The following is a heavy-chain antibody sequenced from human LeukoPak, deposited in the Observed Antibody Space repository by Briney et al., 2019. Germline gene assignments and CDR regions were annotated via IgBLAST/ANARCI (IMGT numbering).Heavy chain of an antibody. V-gene: IGHV4-59*08. J-gene: IGHJ4*02. CDR2: IYYSGST. Sequence: PSETLSLTCTVSGGSISSYYWSWLRQPPGKGLEWIGYIYYSGSTNYNPSLKSRVTISVDTSKNQFSLKLSSVTAADTAVYYCARLPGSGSYYPHYFDYWGQGTLVTVSS. CDR1: GGSISSYY. D-gene: IGHD1-26*01. CDR3: ARLPGSGSYYPHYFDY.